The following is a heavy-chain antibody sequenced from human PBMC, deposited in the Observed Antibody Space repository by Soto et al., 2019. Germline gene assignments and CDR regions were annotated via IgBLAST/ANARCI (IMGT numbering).Heavy chain of an antibody. Sequence: GSLILPCASSGFTFGYYYMSWIRRAPGKGLEWVSYISSSSSYTNYADSVKGRFTISRDNAKNSLYLQMNSLRAEDTAVYYCARCSIGWSCELWGQGTLVNVSS. V-gene: IGHV3-11*06. CDR2: ISSSSSYT. CDR1: GFTFGYYY. J-gene: IGHJ4*02. D-gene: IGHD6-19*01. CDR3: ARCSIGWSCEL.